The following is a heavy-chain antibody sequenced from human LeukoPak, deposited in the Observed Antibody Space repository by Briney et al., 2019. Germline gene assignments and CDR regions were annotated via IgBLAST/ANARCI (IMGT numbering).Heavy chain of an antibody. CDR1: GGTFSSYT. V-gene: IGHV1-69*02. CDR3: AMTAAAAATIGWFDP. D-gene: IGHD2-15*01. CDR2: IIPILGIA. J-gene: IGHJ5*02. Sequence: SVKVSCKASGGTFSSYTISWVRQAPEQGLEWIGRIIPILGIANYAQRFQGRVTITAGKSTGTAYMELSSLRSEDTAVYYCAMTAAAAATIGWFDPWGQGTLVTVSS.